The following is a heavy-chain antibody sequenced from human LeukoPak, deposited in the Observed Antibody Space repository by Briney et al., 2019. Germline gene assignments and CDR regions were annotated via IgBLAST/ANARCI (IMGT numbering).Heavy chain of an antibody. D-gene: IGHD3-10*01. V-gene: IGHV1-18*01. Sequence: ASVKVSCKASGYTFTSYGISWVRQAPGQGLEWMGWISAYNGNTNYAQKLQGRVTMTTDTSTSTAYMELRSLRSDDTAVYYCARDFRLTVRGVILDYWGQGTLDTVSS. CDR1: GYTFTSYG. CDR2: ISAYNGNT. J-gene: IGHJ4*02. CDR3: ARDFRLTVRGVILDY.